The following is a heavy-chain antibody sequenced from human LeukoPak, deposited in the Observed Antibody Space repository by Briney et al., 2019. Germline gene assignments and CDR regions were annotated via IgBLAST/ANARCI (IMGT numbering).Heavy chain of an antibody. D-gene: IGHD5-12*01. CDR1: GFSFSTYA. J-gene: IGHJ3*02. V-gene: IGHV3-23*01. CDR2: ISGSGGST. CDR3: ATARPHILSSYEASGAFDI. Sequence: GGSLRLSCVTSGFSFSTYAMSWVRQAPGKGLEWVSAISGSGGSTYYADSVKGRFTISRDNSKNTLYLQMNSLRAEDTAVYYCATARPHILSSYEASGAFDIWGQGTMVTVSS.